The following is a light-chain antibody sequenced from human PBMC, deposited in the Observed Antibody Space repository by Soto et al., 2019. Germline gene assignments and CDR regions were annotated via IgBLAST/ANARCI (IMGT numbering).Light chain of an antibody. CDR3: QQYNSYLWT. CDR2: KAS. Sequence: DIKMTQSPSTLSASVGDRVSITCLASQSISSWLAWYQQKPGKAPKLLIYKASSLESGVPSRFSGSGSGTEFTLTISSLQPDDFATYYCQQYNSYLWTFGQGTKVDIK. V-gene: IGKV1-5*03. J-gene: IGKJ1*01. CDR1: QSISSW.